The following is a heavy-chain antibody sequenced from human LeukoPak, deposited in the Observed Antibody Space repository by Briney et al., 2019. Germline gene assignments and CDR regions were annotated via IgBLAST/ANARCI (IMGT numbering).Heavy chain of an antibody. CDR2: IYYSGST. V-gene: IGHV4-39*01. Sequence: SETLSFTCTVSGGSISSSSYYWGWIRQPPGKGLEWIGSIYYSGSTYYNPSLKSRVTISVDTSKNQFSLKLSSVTAADTAVYYCARHRAKISSSWYDGGSEVDYWGQGTLVTVSS. D-gene: IGHD6-13*01. J-gene: IGHJ4*02. CDR3: ARHRAKISSSWYDGGSEVDY. CDR1: GGSISSSSYY.